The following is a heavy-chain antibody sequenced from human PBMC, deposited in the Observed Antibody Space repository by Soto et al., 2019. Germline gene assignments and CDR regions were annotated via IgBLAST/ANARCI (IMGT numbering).Heavy chain of an antibody. V-gene: IGHV4-31*03. CDR3: ARQTTTSAFDI. J-gene: IGHJ3*02. CDR1: GGSISSGGYY. Sequence: SETLSLTCTVSGGSISSGGYYWSWIRQHPGKGLEWIGYIYYSGSTYYNPSLKSRVTISVDTSKNQFSLKLSSVTAADTAVYYCARQTTTSAFDIWGQGTMVTVSS. D-gene: IGHD1-7*01. CDR2: IYYSGST.